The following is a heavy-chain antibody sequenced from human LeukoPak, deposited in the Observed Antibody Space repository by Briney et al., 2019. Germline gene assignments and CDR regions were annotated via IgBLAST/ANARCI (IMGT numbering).Heavy chain of an antibody. V-gene: IGHV4-30-4*08. CDR2: IYPSGTT. J-gene: IGHJ4*02. D-gene: IGHD2-21*01. Sequence: SETLSLTXTVSSGSINSGSSFWSWVRQPPGKGLEWIGYIYPSGTTYYEPSLKSRVTISVDTSNNQFSLSLDSVTAADTAVYFCSKDSHDWGQGTLVIVSS. CDR1: SGSINSGSSF. CDR3: SKDSHD.